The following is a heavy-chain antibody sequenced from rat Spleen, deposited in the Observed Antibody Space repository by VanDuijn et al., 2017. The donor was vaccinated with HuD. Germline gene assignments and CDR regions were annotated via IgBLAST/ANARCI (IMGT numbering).Heavy chain of an antibody. J-gene: IGHJ1*01. Sequence: EVQLVESDGGLVQPGRSLKLSCAASGFTFNDYYMAWVRQAPTKGLEWVATLNYSGGSTYYRDSVKGRFTISRDNAKSTLYLQMDSLRSEDTATYYCTRGGRWYFDFWGPGTMVTVSS. V-gene: IGHV5-20*01. CDR3: TRGGRWYFDF. CDR2: LNYSGGST. D-gene: IGHD1-11*01. CDR1: GFTFNDYY.